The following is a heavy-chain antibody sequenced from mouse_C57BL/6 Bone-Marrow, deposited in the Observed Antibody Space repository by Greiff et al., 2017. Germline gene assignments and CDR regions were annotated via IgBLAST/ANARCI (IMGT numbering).Heavy chain of an antibody. Sequence: QVQLQQPGTELVKPGASVKLSCKASGYTFTSYWMRWVKQRPGQGLEWIGNINPSNGGTNYNEKFKSKATLTVDKSSSTAYMQLSSLTSEDSAVYYCARGITTVVAYYYAMDYWGQGTSVTVSA. CDR3: ARGITTVVAYYYAMDY. J-gene: IGHJ4*01. CDR2: INPSNGGT. V-gene: IGHV1-53*01. D-gene: IGHD1-1*01. CDR1: GYTFTSYW.